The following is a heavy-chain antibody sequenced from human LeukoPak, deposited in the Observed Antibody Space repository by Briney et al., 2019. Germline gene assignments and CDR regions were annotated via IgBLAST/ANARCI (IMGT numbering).Heavy chain of an antibody. Sequence: GASVKVSCKASGYTFTSYYMHWVRQAPGQGLEWMGWISAYNGNTNYAQKLQGRVTMTTDTSTSTAYMELRSLRSDDTAVYYCARDYYDLGNAFDIWGQGTMVTVSS. D-gene: IGHD3-22*01. V-gene: IGHV1-18*04. CDR1: GYTFTSYY. J-gene: IGHJ3*02. CDR3: ARDYYDLGNAFDI. CDR2: ISAYNGNT.